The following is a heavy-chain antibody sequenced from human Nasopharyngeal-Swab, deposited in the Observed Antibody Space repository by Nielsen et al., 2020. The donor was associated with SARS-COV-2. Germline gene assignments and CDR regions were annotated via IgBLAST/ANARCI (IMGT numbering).Heavy chain of an antibody. J-gene: IGHJ6*02. CDR3: AKAPYLRGLDV. CDR1: GFTFNSYA. Sequence: ESLKISCAASGFTFNSYAMSWVRQAPGKGLEWVSIISGSGDTTYYADSVKDRFTISRDNSKNTLYLQTNSLRVEDTAVYYCAKAPYLRGLDVWGQGTTGTVSS. CDR2: ISGSGDTT. V-gene: IGHV3-23*01. D-gene: IGHD2-21*01.